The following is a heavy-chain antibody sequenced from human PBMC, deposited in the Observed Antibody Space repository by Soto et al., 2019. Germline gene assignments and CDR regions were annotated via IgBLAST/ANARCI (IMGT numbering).Heavy chain of an antibody. V-gene: IGHV1-24*01. CDR2: FDPEDGET. D-gene: IGHD3-10*01. CDR1: GYTLTELS. Sequence: ASVKVSFKVSGYTLTELSMHWVRQAPGKGLEWMGGFDPEDGETIYAQKFQGRVTMTEDTSTDTAYMELSSLRSEDTAVYYCATSMVRGVAPPRFDYWGQGTLVTVSS. J-gene: IGHJ4*02. CDR3: ATSMVRGVAPPRFDY.